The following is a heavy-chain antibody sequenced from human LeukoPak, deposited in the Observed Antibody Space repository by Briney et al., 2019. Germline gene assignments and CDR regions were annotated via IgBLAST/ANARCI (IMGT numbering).Heavy chain of an antibody. D-gene: IGHD1-26*01. CDR3: AKANYSGSYYFDS. Sequence: PGGSLRLSCAASGFTFSRSAMNWVRQAPGKGLEWVSSFSASGGTTYYADSVKGRFTISRDNSMNTLSVQMNSLRAEDTAVYYCAKANYSGSYYFDSWGQGTLVTVSS. J-gene: IGHJ4*02. CDR2: FSASGGTT. V-gene: IGHV3-23*01. CDR1: GFTFSRSA.